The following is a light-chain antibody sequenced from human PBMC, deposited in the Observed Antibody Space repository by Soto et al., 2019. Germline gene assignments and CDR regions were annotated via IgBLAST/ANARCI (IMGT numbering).Light chain of an antibody. CDR1: QDITSR. Sequence: DIQMTQSPPSVSASVGDRVTITCRASQDITSRLAWYQQKAGKAPKLLIYATSTLQSGVPSRFSGSGSATNFTLTISSLQPEDFATYYCQQANTFPWTFGQGTNVEIK. J-gene: IGKJ1*01. CDR3: QQANTFPWT. CDR2: ATS. V-gene: IGKV1-12*01.